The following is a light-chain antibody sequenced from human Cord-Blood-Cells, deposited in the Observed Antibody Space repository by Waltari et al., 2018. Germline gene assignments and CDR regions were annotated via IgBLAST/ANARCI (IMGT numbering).Light chain of an antibody. CDR3: CSYAGSSTFV. CDR2: EVS. CDR1: SSDVGRYNL. V-gene: IGLV2-23*02. J-gene: IGLJ1*01. Sequence: QSALTQPASVSGSPGQSITISCTGTSSDVGRYNLVSWYQQPPGKAPKRMIYEVSKRPSGVSNRFSGSKAGNTASLTISGLQAEDEADYYCCSYAGSSTFVFGTGTKVTVL.